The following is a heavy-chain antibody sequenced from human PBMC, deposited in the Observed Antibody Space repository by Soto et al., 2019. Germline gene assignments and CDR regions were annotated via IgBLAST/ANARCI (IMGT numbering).Heavy chain of an antibody. CDR1: GFSFTTSGVG. J-gene: IGHJ3*02. CDR2: IYWDNDK. D-gene: IGHD3-10*01. CDR3: AHRMGALVRGEGDAFDI. Sequence: QITLKESGPTVVKPTQTLTLTCTFSGFSFTTSGVGVGWIRQPPGKALEWLALIYWDNDKRYSPSLKSRLTMTRDTSKNQVVLTMTTMDPVDTATYYCAHRMGALVRGEGDAFDIWGQGTMVTVSS. V-gene: IGHV2-5*02.